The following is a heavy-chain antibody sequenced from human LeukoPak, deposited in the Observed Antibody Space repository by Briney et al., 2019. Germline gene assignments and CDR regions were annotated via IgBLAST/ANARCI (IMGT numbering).Heavy chain of an antibody. CDR3: ARDRAGSGNYYNNPQGLDL. Sequence: GGSLRLSCAASGFPFSAFYMSWVRQAPGKGLEWLSYISSGSRYTLYADSVGGRFTVSRDDTQNLLYLQMNSLRAEDTAVYFCARDRAGSGNYYNNPQGLDLWGQGTTVTVSS. CDR1: GFPFSAFY. J-gene: IGHJ6*02. CDR2: ISSGSRYT. V-gene: IGHV3-11*05. D-gene: IGHD3-10*01.